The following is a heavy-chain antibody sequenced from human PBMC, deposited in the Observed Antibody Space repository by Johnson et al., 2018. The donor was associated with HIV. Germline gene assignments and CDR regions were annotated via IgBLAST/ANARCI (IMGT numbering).Heavy chain of an antibody. D-gene: IGHD6-19*01. J-gene: IGHJ3*02. CDR3: AKDIGYSSFGYGFDI. V-gene: IGHV3-11*01. Sequence: QVQLVESGGGLVQPGGSLRLSCEASGFRFSDYYMSWIRQAPGKGLEWVSYISSSGSTIYYADSVKGRFTISRENSENSLYLQLNSLRAEDTALYYCAKDIGYSSFGYGFDIWGQGTMVTVSS. CDR1: GFRFSDYY. CDR2: ISSSGSTI.